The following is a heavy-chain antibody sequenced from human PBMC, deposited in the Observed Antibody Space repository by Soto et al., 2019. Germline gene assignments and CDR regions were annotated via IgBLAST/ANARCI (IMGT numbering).Heavy chain of an antibody. CDR3: ARDLTAVRGS. CDR2: IIPIFEAT. V-gene: IGHV1-69*01. J-gene: IGHJ4*02. CDR1: GGTFSRHS. Sequence: QVEMVQSGAEVKKPGSSARVSCKVSGGTFSRHSISWVRQAPGQGLEWMGGIIPIFEATQYAQKFKGRLTISADEAAASFHMDLSGLRPEDTAIYYCARDLTAVRGSWGQGTLVTVS. D-gene: IGHD3-10*01.